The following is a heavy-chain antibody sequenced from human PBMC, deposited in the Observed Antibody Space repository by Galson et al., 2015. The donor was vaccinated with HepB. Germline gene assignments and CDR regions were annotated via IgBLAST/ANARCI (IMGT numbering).Heavy chain of an antibody. CDR2: INPSGGST. Sequence: SVKVSCKASGYTFTRYYMHWVRQAPGQGLEWMGIINPSGGSTSHAHKFQGRVTMTRDTSTSTVYMELSSLRSEDTAVYYCARCFGVVIAPNSTPYGMDVWGQGTTVTVSS. CDR1: GYTFTRYY. J-gene: IGHJ6*02. D-gene: IGHD3-3*01. V-gene: IGHV1-46*01. CDR3: ARCFGVVIAPNSTPYGMDV.